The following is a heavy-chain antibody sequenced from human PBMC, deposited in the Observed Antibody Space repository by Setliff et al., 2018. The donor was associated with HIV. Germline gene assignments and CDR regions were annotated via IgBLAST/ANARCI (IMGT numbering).Heavy chain of an antibody. V-gene: IGHV3-15*01. CDR2: IKSKTDGETE. D-gene: IGHD2-8*02. Sequence: PGGSLRLSCAASGFTFTNAWMSWVRQAPGKGLEWVGRIKSKTDGETEDYAAPVKGSFTISRHNSENSLYLEMNILRAEDTAIYYCARDISPEYCSGTYCLYYDGFDIWGQGTMVTVSS. J-gene: IGHJ3*02. CDR3: ARDISPEYCSGTYCLYYDGFDI. CDR1: GFTFTNAW.